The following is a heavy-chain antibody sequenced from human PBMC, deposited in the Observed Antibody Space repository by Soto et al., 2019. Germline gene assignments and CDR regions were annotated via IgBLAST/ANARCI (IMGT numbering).Heavy chain of an antibody. CDR3: AREYEELKSKFEY. CDR2: ISSTTNYI. D-gene: IGHD1-7*01. J-gene: IGHJ4*02. Sequence: PGLSXRLSCSASGCSCTMYSIKLFRHAPGKGLEFVSSISSTTNYIYYGDSMNGRFTISRDNAKNSLYLEMNSLRAEDTAVYYCAREYEELKSKFEYWGKGTLV. V-gene: IGHV3-21*06. CDR1: GCSCTMYS.